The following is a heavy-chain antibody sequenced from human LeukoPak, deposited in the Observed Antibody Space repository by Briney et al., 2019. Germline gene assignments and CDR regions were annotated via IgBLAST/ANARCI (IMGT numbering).Heavy chain of an antibody. J-gene: IGHJ6*02. V-gene: IGHV3-7*01. CDR1: GFAFSRYW. CDR3: ARGSSGYYELYYYYGMDV. D-gene: IGHD3-22*01. CDR2: IKQEGSGK. Sequence: PGGSLRLSCAASGFAFSRYWMSWVRQAPGKGLEWVANIKQEGSGKYYVDSVKGRFTISRDNAKNSLYLQMNSLRAEDTAVYYCARGSSGYYELYYYYGMDVWGQGTTVTVSS.